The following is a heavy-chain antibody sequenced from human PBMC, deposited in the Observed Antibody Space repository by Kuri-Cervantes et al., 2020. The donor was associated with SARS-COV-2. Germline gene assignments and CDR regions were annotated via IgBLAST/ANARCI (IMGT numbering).Heavy chain of an antibody. CDR3: AKGQGAAGLGMDV. V-gene: IGHV3-30*02. J-gene: IGHJ6*02. D-gene: IGHD6-13*01. CDR1: GFTFSSYG. CDR2: IRYDGSNK. Sequence: LSLTCAASGFTFSSYGMHWVRQAPGKGLEWVAFIRYDGSNKYYADSVKGRFTISRDNSKNTLYLQMNSLRAEDTAVYYCAKGQGAAGLGMDVWGQGTTVTVSS.